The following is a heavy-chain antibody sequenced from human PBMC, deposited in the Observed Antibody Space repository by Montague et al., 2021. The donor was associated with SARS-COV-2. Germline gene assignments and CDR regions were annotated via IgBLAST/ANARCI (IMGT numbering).Heavy chain of an antibody. J-gene: IGHJ5*02. CDR3: AGAEAATGTPDDP. CDR2: IYGSGST. V-gene: IGHV4-4*07. D-gene: IGHD6-25*01. Sequence: SETLSLTCTVSGGSISSYYWSWIRQPAGKGLEWIGRIYGSGSTNYNSSLKSRVTMSVDSSKNKFSLRLTSVTAADAAVYYCAGAEAATGTPDDPWGQGILVTVSS. CDR1: GGSISSYY.